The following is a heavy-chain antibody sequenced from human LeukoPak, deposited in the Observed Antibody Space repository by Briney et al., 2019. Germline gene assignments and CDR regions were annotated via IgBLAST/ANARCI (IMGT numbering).Heavy chain of an antibody. V-gene: IGHV1-2*02. CDR1: GYTFSGYY. D-gene: IGHD6-19*01. CDR2: IYPNSGGT. Sequence: ASVKVSCKASGYTFSGYYLHWVRQAPGQGLEWRGWIYPNSGGTNEAQKFQGRVTLTRDTSISTAYMELSRLTSDDTDLYYCARNGIEVAGYDYWGQGTVVAVSS. CDR3: ARNGIEVAGYDY. J-gene: IGHJ4*02.